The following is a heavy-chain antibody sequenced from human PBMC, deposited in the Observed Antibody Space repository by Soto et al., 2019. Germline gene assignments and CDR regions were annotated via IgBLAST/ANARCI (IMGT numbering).Heavy chain of an antibody. J-gene: IGHJ4*02. CDR1: GFTALSYA. V-gene: IGHV1-3*01. D-gene: IGHD3-10*01. Sequence: QVRLIQSGPEMMQPGASVRVSCTASGFTALSYAFHWVRQAPGQGPEWLGWLNGGVDGTSYSQRLQGRATISRDTAANTLYLDVNSLTSEDTAVYYCAREVKGVTSFDYWGQGTLVTVSS. CDR3: AREVKGVTSFDY. CDR2: LNGGVDGT.